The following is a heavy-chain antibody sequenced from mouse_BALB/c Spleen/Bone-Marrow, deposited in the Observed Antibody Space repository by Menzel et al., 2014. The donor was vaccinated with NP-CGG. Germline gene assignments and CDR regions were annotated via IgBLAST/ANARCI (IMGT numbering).Heavy chain of an antibody. D-gene: IGHD1-1*01. J-gene: IGHJ2*01. CDR2: IYPSDSYT. V-gene: IGHV1S126*01. CDR3: TRAGATVPFDY. CDR1: GYTFTSYW. Sequence: VQLQESGAELVWPGASVKLSCKASGYTFTSYWINWVKQRPGQGLEWIGNIYPSDSYTNYNQKFKDKATLTVDKSSSTAYMQLSSPTSEDSAVYYCTRAGATVPFDYWGQGTTLTVSS.